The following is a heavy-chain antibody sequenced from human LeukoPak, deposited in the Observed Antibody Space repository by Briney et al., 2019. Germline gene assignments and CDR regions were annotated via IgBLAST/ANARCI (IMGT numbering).Heavy chain of an antibody. Sequence: ASVKVSCKASGYTLTDYFMHWVRQAPGQGLEWMGIINPSGGSTSYAQKFQGRVTMTRDTSASTVYMELSSLRSEDTAVYYCARDRRVDTATIDYWGQGTLVTVSS. D-gene: IGHD5-18*01. V-gene: IGHV1-46*01. CDR2: INPSGGST. CDR1: GYTLTDYF. CDR3: ARDRRVDTATIDY. J-gene: IGHJ4*02.